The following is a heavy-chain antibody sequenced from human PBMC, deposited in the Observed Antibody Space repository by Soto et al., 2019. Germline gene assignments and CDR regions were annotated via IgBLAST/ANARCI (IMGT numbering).Heavy chain of an antibody. CDR3: ARQIYDSSGYYYAY. D-gene: IGHD3-22*01. CDR1: GGSISSSSYY. V-gene: IGHV4-39*01. Sequence: QLQLQESGPGLVKPSETLSLTCTVSGGSISSSSYYWGWIRQPPGQGLEWLGTIYSLGKTYYNPSLKSRATISVDKSKSQLFLKLSSVTAPDTAVYYCARQIYDSSGYYYAYWGQGTLVTVSS. J-gene: IGHJ4*02. CDR2: IYSLGKT.